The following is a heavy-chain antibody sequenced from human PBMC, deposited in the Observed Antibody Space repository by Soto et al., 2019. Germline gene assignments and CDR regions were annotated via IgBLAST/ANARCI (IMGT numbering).Heavy chain of an antibody. CDR3: ARDHPHSYGVYYFDY. CDR1: GGSISNYY. J-gene: IGHJ4*02. Sequence: QVQLQESGPGLVKPSETLSLTCTVSGGSISNYYWNWIRQSPGKGLEWIGYIYSSGSTHYNPSLQNRVTTAIDTAKNQVSLKVNSVTAADTAVYYCARDHPHSYGVYYFDYWGQGTPVTVSS. CDR2: IYSSGST. V-gene: IGHV4-59*01. D-gene: IGHD5-18*01.